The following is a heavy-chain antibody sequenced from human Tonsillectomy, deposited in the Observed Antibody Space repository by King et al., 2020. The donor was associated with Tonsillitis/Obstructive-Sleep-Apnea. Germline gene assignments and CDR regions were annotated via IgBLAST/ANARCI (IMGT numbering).Heavy chain of an antibody. CDR1: GFTFSDYY. D-gene: IGHD3-22*01. CDR2: ITSSASTI. Sequence: VQLVESGGGLVKPGGSLRLSCAASGFTFSDYYMSWFRQAPGKGLEWVSYITSSASTIYYADSVKGRFTISRDNAKNSLYLQMNSLRAEDPDVYYCASPKYYYDSDGYYFDYGGQGTLVTVSS. CDR3: ASPKYYYDSDGYYFDY. J-gene: IGHJ4*02. V-gene: IGHV3-11*01.